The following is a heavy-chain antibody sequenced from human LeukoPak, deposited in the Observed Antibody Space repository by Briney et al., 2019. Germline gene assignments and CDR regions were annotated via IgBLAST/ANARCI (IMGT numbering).Heavy chain of an antibody. CDR3: ASHIEMARNHHYEMDV. CDR2: IYYSGST. V-gene: IGHV4-39*01. J-gene: IGHJ6*02. Sequence: KPSETLSLTCTVSGGSISSSSYYWGWIRQPPGKGLEWIGSIYYSGSTYYNPSLKSRVTISVDTSKNQFSLKLSSVTAADTAVYYCASHIEMARNHHYEMDVWGQGTTVTVSS. CDR1: GGSISSSSYY. D-gene: IGHD5-24*01.